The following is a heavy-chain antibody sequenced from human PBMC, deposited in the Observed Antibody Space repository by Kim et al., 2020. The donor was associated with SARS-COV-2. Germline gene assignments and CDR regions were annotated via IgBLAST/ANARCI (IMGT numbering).Heavy chain of an antibody. V-gene: IGHV3-74*01. Sequence: ADSVKGRFTISRDNAKNTLYLQMNSRRVEDTAVYYCARRTAVAGTYYFDYWGQGSLVTVSS. D-gene: IGHD6-19*01. CDR3: ARRTAVAGTYYFDY. J-gene: IGHJ4*02.